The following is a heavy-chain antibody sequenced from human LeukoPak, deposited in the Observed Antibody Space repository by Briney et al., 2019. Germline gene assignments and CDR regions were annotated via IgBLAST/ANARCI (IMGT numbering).Heavy chain of an antibody. J-gene: IGHJ5*02. V-gene: IGHV3-21*04. CDR1: GFTFSTYS. D-gene: IGHD4-17*01. CDR3: ARGSVDGDYLFS. Sequence: GALRLSCAASGFTFSTYSMNWVRQAPGKGLEWVSSISSSSSYIFYADSVKGRFTISRDNAKNSLYLQMNSLRAEDTAVYYCARGSVDGDYLFSWGQGTLVTVSS. CDR2: ISSSSSYI.